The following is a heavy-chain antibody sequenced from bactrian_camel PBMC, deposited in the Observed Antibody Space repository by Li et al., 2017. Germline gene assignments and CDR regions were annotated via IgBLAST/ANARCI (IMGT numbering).Heavy chain of an antibody. Sequence: HVQLVESGGGSVQAGGSLTLSCAASESTCRSICMAWFRQAPGSQRETDATVDSNGATRYAESVQDRFFISKDSAKNTLYLQMNNLKPEDTAIYYCAADLRWSKWIRCTAGLADDFGYWGQGTQVTVS. J-gene: IGHJ6*01. V-gene: IGHV3S53*01. CDR1: ESTCRSIC. CDR3: AADLRWSKWIRCTAGLADDFGY. CDR2: VDSNGAT. D-gene: IGHD1*01.